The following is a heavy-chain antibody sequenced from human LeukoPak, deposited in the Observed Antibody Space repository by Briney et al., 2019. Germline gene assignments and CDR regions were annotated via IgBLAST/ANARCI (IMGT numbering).Heavy chain of an antibody. CDR2: ISWDGGST. Sequence: TGGSLRLSCAASGFTFDDYAMHWVRQAPGKGLEWVSLISWDGGSTYYADSVKGRFTTSRDNSKNSLYLQMNSLRADDTALYYCAKANEILTGYYGMDVWGKGTTVTVSS. D-gene: IGHD3-9*01. V-gene: IGHV3-43D*04. CDR1: GFTFDDYA. CDR3: AKANEILTGYYGMDV. J-gene: IGHJ6*04.